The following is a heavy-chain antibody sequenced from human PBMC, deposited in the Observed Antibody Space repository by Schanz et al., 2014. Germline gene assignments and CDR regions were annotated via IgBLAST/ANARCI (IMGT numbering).Heavy chain of an antibody. V-gene: IGHV3-21*02. J-gene: IGHJ4*02. CDR2: ISSTSTYL. CDR1: GFTFSSYT. Sequence: EVQLVESGGGLIQPGGSLRLSCAASGFTFSSYTMKWVRQAPGKGLEWVSSISSTSTYLYYADSVKGRFTISRDNAKNSLYLQMNSLRAEDTAVYYCARDKGGLIPFDYWGQGTLVAVSS. D-gene: IGHD2-15*01. CDR3: ARDKGGLIPFDY.